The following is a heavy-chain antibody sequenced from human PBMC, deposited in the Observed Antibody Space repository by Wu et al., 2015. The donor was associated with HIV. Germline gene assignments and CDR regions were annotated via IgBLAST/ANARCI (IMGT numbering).Heavy chain of an antibody. CDR1: GYTFTGYY. Sequence: QVQLVQSGAEVKKPGASVKVSCKASGYTFTGYYMHWVRQAPGQGLEWMGWINPNSGGTNYAQKFQGRVTMTRDTSISTAYMELSRLRSDDTAVYYCARDFEMVRGVINPSYWGQGTLVTVSS. J-gene: IGHJ4*02. V-gene: IGHV1-2*02. D-gene: IGHD3-10*01. CDR3: ARDFEMVRGVINPSY. CDR2: INPNSGGT.